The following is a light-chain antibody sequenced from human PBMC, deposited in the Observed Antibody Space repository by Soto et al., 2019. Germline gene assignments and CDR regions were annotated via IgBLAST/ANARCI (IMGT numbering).Light chain of an antibody. Sequence: QSALTQPASVSGSPGQSITISCTGTRSDVGGYNLVSWYQQHPGKAPKLMIYEDIKRPSGVSNRFSGSKSDNTASLTISGLQAEDEADYYCSSYTESSTYVFGTGTKLTVL. CDR3: SSYTESSTYV. CDR2: EDI. CDR1: RSDVGGYNL. J-gene: IGLJ1*01. V-gene: IGLV2-23*01.